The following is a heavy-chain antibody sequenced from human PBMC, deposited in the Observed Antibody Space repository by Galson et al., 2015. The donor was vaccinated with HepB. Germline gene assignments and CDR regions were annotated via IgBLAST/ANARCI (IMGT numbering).Heavy chain of an antibody. Sequence: ETLSLTCTVSGGSISSYYWSWIRQPPGKGLEWIGYIYYNGSTNYNPSLKSRVTISVDTSKNQFSLKLSSVTAADTAVYYCARDGSVDYYYYIDVWGKGTTVTVSS. J-gene: IGHJ6*03. CDR3: ARDGSVDYYYYIDV. D-gene: IGHD2-2*03. V-gene: IGHV4-59*01. CDR2: IYYNGST. CDR1: GGSISSYY.